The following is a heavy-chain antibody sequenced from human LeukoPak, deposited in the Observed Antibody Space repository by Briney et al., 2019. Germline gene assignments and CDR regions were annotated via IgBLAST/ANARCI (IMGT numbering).Heavy chain of an antibody. D-gene: IGHD3-10*01. CDR3: AKEAAYYYGSGIYYNAMDV. Sequence: GGSLRLSCAASEFTFSSHGMSWVRQAPGKGLEWVSGIVGGAGGTYYADSVKGRFTISRDNSKNTLYLQMNSLRAEDTAVYYCAKEAAYYYGSGIYYNAMDVWGKGTTVTISS. CDR1: EFTFSSHG. CDR2: IVGGAGGT. V-gene: IGHV3-23*01. J-gene: IGHJ6*04.